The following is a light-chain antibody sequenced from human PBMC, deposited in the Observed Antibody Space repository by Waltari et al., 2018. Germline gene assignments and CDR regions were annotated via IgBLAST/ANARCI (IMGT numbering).Light chain of an antibody. CDR1: LRIADN. CDR3: QQYNRWPPIT. J-gene: IGKJ5*01. V-gene: IGKV3-15*01. Sequence: VMTQSPATLSVSPGERATLSCRASLRIADNLAWYQQKRGQAPRLLIYGASTRATGIPARFTGRGSGTDFTLTISSLQSEDSAVYYCQQYNRWPPITFGQGTRLEI. CDR2: GAS.